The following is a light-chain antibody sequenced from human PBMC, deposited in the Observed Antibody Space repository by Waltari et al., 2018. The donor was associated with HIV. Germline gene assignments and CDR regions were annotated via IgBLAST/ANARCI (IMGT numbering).Light chain of an antibody. CDR2: QDS. V-gene: IGLV3-1*01. CDR3: QAWDSSTAV. CDR1: KLGDKY. Sequence: SYELTQPPSVSVSPGQTATITCSGDKLGDKYVFWYQQKPGQSPVLVISQDSKRPSGIRERFSGSNSGNTATLTISGTQAMDEADYYCQAWDSSTAVFGTGTKVTVL. J-gene: IGLJ1*01.